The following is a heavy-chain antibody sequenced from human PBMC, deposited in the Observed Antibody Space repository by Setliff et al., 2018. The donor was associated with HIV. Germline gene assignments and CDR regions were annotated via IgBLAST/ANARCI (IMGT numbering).Heavy chain of an antibody. J-gene: IGHJ4*02. Sequence: ASVKVSCKTSGYSFINYAINWVRQAPGQGLQWMGWINTQTGSPTYAQAFTGRFVFSVDSTVTTAYLQISSLKAEDTAVYYCARESGYGDYAYDDWGQGTLVTVSS. CDR1: GYSFINYA. CDR3: ARESGYGDYAYDD. D-gene: IGHD4-17*01. CDR2: INTQTGSP. V-gene: IGHV7-4-1*02.